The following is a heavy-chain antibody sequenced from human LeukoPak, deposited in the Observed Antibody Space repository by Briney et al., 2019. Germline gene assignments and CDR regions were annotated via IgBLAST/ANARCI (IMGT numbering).Heavy chain of an antibody. J-gene: IGHJ4*02. CDR2: ITGSGGTT. Sequence: GGSLRLSCAASGFTFSNYAMSWVRQAPGKGLEWVSAITGSGGTTYYADSAKGRFTISRDNSKNTVYLQMNSLRAEDTAVYYCAKGPDKSGIKAYADFWGQGTLVTVSS. D-gene: IGHD1-14*01. CDR1: GFTFSNYA. V-gene: IGHV3-23*01. CDR3: AKGPDKSGIKAYADF.